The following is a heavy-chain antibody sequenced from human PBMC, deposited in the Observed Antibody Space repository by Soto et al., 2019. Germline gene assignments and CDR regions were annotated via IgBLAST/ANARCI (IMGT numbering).Heavy chain of an antibody. J-gene: IGHJ3*01. Sequence: QVQLQQWGAGLLEPSETLSLTCAVYGGSFSGYYWGWFRQPPGKGLEWIGEVKHSGNINYNPSLKTRLTVSVDPSKYQFSLKLSSMTAADTAMYYCARGSHFDFSSGYADSFDVWGQGTMVTVSS. CDR1: GGSFSGYY. CDR3: ARGSHFDFSSGYADSFDV. D-gene: IGHD3-3*01. V-gene: IGHV4-34*01. CDR2: VKHSGNI.